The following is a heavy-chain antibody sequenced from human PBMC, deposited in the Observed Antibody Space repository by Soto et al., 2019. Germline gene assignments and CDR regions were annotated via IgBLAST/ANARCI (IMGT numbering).Heavy chain of an antibody. Sequence: ASVKVSCKASGYTFTGYYMHWVRQAPGQGLEWMGWINPNSGGTNYAQKFQGRVTMTRDTSISTAYMELSRLTSDDTAVYYCATQPYSAVAVNCWGQGTLVTVSS. CDR2: INPNSGGT. CDR1: GYTFTGYY. V-gene: IGHV1-2*02. D-gene: IGHD6-19*01. CDR3: ATQPYSAVAVNC. J-gene: IGHJ4*02.